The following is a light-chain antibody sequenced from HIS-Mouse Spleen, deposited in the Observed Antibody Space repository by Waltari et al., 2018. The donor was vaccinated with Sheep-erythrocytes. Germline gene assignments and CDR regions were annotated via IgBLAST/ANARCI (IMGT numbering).Light chain of an antibody. J-gene: IGKJ4*01. CDR2: AAS. V-gene: IGKV1-39*01. CDR3: QQSYSTPPT. Sequence: DIQMTQSPSSLSASVGDRVTIPCRASQTISSYLNWYQQKPGKAPKLLIYAASSLQSGVQSRFSGSGSGTDFTLTISSLQPEDFATYYCQQSYSTPPTFGGGTKVEIK. CDR1: QTISSY.